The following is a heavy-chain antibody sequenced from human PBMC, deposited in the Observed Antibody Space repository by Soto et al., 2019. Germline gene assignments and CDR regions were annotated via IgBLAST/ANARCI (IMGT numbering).Heavy chain of an antibody. D-gene: IGHD3-3*01. CDR1: GGSFSGYY. CDR2: IDHSGYT. Sequence: SETLSLTCAVYGGSFSGYYWNWIRQPPGKGLEWIGEIDHSGYTNYNPSLKSRVTISVDASKNQFSLRLTSVTAADTAVYYCARVRDWFAPWGQGTLVTVSS. V-gene: IGHV4-34*01. J-gene: IGHJ5*02. CDR3: ARVRDWFAP.